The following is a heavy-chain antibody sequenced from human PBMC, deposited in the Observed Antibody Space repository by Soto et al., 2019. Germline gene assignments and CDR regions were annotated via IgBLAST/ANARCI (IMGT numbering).Heavy chain of an antibody. Sequence: SETLSLTCTVSGGSISSYYWSWIRQPPGKGLEWIGYIYYSGSTNYNPSLKSRVTISVDTSKNQFSLKLSSVTAADTAVYYCARAELGFGEFHYYYGMDVWGKGTTVTVSS. V-gene: IGHV4-59*01. CDR1: GGSISSYY. CDR2: IYYSGST. CDR3: ARAELGFGEFHYYYGMDV. J-gene: IGHJ6*04. D-gene: IGHD3-10*01.